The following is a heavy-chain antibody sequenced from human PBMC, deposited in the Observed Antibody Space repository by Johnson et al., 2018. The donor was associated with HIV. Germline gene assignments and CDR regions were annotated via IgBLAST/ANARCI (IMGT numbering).Heavy chain of an antibody. V-gene: IGHV3-33*08. J-gene: IGHJ3*02. CDR1: GFTFSSNA. D-gene: IGHD1-1*01. CDR3: ATSTASDAFDI. Sequence: QVQLVESGGGVVQPGRSLRLSCAASGFTFSSNAIHWVRQAPGKWLEWVAVIWYDGSNKNYAYSVKGRFTISRDNSKNTLYLQMNSLRAEDTAVYYCATSTASDAFDIWGQGTMVTVSS. CDR2: IWYDGSNK.